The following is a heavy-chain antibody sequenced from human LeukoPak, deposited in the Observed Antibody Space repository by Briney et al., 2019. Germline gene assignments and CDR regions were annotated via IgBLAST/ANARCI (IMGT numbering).Heavy chain of an antibody. CDR3: AREGIAARSNWFDP. V-gene: IGHV1-69*13. J-gene: IGHJ5*02. CDR2: IIPIFGTA. D-gene: IGHD6-6*01. Sequence: ASVKVSCKASGGTFSSYAISWVRQAPGQGLEWMGGIIPIFGTANYAQKFQGRVTITAGESTSTAYMELSSLRSEDTAVYYCAREGIAARSNWFDPWGQGTLVTVSS. CDR1: GGTFSSYA.